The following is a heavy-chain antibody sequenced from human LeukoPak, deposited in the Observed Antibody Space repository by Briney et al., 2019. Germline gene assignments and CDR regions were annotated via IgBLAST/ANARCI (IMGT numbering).Heavy chain of an antibody. D-gene: IGHD3-10*01. Sequence: SETLSLTCTVSGGSISSYYWSWIRQPAGKGLEWIGRIYTSGSTNYNPSLKSRVTMSVDTSKNQFSLKLSSVTAADTAVYYCARVGLHRHYYGSGSYDIWGQGTMVTVSS. CDR3: ARVGLHRHYYGSGSYDI. V-gene: IGHV4-4*07. CDR2: IYTSGST. CDR1: GGSISSYY. J-gene: IGHJ3*02.